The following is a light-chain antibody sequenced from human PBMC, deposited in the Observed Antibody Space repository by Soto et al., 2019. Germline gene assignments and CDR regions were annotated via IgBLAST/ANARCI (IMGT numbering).Light chain of an antibody. J-gene: IGLJ2*01. V-gene: IGLV2-23*02. Sequence: QSVLTQPASVSGSPGQSITISCTGTSSDVGSYNLVSWYQQHPGKAPKLMIYEVSKRPSGVANCFSGSKSGNTASLTVSGVQAEDEADYYSCSYAGSSTVVFGGGTQLTVL. CDR1: SSDVGSYNL. CDR3: CSYAGSSTVV. CDR2: EVS.